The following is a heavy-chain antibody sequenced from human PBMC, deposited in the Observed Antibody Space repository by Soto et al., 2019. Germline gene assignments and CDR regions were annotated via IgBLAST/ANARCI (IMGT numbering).Heavy chain of an antibody. J-gene: IGHJ4*02. V-gene: IGHV1-69*12. CDR3: ARDRDSGSGYPHFGY. Sequence: QVQLVQSGAEVKKPGSSVKVSCKASGGTFSSYAISWVRQAPGQGLEWMGGIIPIFGTANYAQKFQGRVTITADESTSTADMELSSLRSEDTAVYYCARDRDSGSGYPHFGYWGQGTLVTVSS. CDR1: GGTFSSYA. D-gene: IGHD3-22*01. CDR2: IIPIFGTA.